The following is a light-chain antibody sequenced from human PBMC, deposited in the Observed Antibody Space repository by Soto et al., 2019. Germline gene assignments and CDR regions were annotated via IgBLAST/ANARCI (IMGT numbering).Light chain of an antibody. CDR3: QQYNNWPPWT. CDR1: QSVSSN. J-gene: IGKJ1*01. Sequence: EIVMTQSPATLSVSPRERATLSCRASQSVSSNLDWYQQKPGQAPRLLIYGASTRATGIPARFSGSGSGTEFTLTISSLQSEDFAVYYCQQYNNWPPWTFGQGTKVEIK. V-gene: IGKV3-15*01. CDR2: GAS.